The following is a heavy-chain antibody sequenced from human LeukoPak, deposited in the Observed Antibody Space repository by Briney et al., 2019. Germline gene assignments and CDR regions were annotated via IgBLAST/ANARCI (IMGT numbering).Heavy chain of an antibody. CDR3: ATKQWLAPPPDS. J-gene: IGHJ4*02. D-gene: IGHD6-19*01. CDR2: INTDGTVT. CDR1: GFTFSKYW. V-gene: IGHV3-74*01. Sequence: GGSLRLSCAASGFTFSKYWMLWVRQAPGKGLENVSRINTDGTVTTYADSVKGRFTVSRDNADNTMFLQINSVRDEDTAVYYCATKQWLAPPPDSWGQGTPVTVSS.